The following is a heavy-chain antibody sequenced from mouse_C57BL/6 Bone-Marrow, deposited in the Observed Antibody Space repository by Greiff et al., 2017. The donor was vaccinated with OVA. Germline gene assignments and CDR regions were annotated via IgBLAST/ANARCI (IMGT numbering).Heavy chain of an antibody. CDR3: ATAYYSNYEFAY. CDR2: IWSGGST. Sequence: VQLQQSGPGLVQPSQSLSIPCTVSGFSLTSYGVHWVRQSPGKGLEWLGVIWSGGSTDYNAAFISRLSISKDNSKSQVFFKMNSLQADDTAIYYCATAYYSNYEFAYWGQGTLVTVSA. V-gene: IGHV2-2*01. J-gene: IGHJ3*01. D-gene: IGHD2-5*01. CDR1: GFSLTSYG.